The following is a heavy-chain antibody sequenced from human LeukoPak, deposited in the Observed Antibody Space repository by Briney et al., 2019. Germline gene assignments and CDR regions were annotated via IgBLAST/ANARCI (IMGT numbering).Heavy chain of an antibody. CDR2: IKEEGSEK. CDR1: GFTFSRHW. Sequence: GGSLRLSCAVSGFTFSRHWMSWVRQAPGKGLEWVANIKEEGSEKYYVESVKGRFTISRDNAKNSLNLQMNSLRAEDTAVYYCARDIRYSGAYEYDSWGQGTLVTVSS. CDR3: ARDIRYSGAYEYDS. D-gene: IGHD4-11*01. J-gene: IGHJ4*02. V-gene: IGHV3-7*01.